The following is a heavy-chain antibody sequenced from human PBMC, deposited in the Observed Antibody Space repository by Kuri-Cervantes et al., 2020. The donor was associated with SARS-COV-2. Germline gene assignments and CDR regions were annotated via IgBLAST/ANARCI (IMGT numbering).Heavy chain of an antibody. CDR3: ARGNYHAPYNNYYYMDV. Sequence: ASVKVSCKGSGYTFTSYYMHWVRQAPGQGLEWMGIINPSGGSTSYAQKFQGRVTITADESTSTACMELSSLRSEDTAVYYCARGNYHAPYNNYYYMDVWGEGTTVTVSS. D-gene: IGHD1-7*01. V-gene: IGHV1-46*01. CDR1: GYTFTSYY. CDR2: INPSGGST. J-gene: IGHJ6*03.